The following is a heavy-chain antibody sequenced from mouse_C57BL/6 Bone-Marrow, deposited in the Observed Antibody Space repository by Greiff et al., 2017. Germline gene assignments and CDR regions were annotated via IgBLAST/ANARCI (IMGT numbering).Heavy chain of an antibody. V-gene: IGHV1-64*01. CDR3: ALDGYLYAMDY. D-gene: IGHD2-3*01. Sequence: VQLQQPGAELVKPGASVKLSCKASGYTFTSYWMHWVKQRPGQGLEWIGMIHPNSGSTNYNEKFKSKARLTVDKSSSTAYMQLSSLTSEDSAVYYCALDGYLYAMDYWGQGTSVTVSA. CDR1: GYTFTSYW. J-gene: IGHJ4*01. CDR2: IHPNSGST.